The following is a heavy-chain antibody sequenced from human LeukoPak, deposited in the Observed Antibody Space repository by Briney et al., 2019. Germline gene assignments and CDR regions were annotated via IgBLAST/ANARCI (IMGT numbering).Heavy chain of an antibody. CDR2: TYHRGST. Sequence: SETLSLTCTVSGYSISNGYYWGWIRQPPGKGLEWVGSTYHRGSTYYNPSLKSRVTISVDTSKNQFSLKLSSVTAADTAVYYCARVVGGTRNKQYYYYYYMDVWGKGTTVTISS. J-gene: IGHJ6*03. D-gene: IGHD1-26*01. CDR1: GYSISNGYY. V-gene: IGHV4-38-2*02. CDR3: ARVVGGTRNKQYYYYYYMDV.